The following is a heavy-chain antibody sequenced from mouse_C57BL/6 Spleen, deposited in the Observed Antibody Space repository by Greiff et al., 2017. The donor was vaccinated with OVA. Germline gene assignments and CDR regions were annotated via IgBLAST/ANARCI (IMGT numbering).Heavy chain of an antibody. CDR1: GYTFTDYE. CDR2: IDPETGGT. V-gene: IGHV1-15*01. J-gene: IGHJ1*03. Sequence: QVQLKQSGAELVRPGASVTLSCKASGYTFTDYEMHWVKQTPVHGLEWIGAIDPETGGTAYNQKFKGKAILTADKSSSTAYMELRSLTSEDSAVYYCTRGAPYGSSPYWYFDVWGTGTTVTVSS. CDR3: TRGAPYGSSPYWYFDV. D-gene: IGHD1-1*01.